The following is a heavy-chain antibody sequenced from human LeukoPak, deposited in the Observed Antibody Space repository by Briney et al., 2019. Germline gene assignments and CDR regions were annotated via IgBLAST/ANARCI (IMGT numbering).Heavy chain of an antibody. D-gene: IGHD2-15*01. CDR3: ARVRCSGGSCYHNWFDP. CDR1: GYTFTRYY. J-gene: IGHJ5*02. Sequence: ASVKVSCKASGYTFTRYYMHWVRQAPGQGLEWMGWINPNSGGTNYAQKFQGRVTMTRDTSISTAYMELSRLRSDDTAVYYCARVRCSGGSCYHNWFDPWGQGTLVTVSS. V-gene: IGHV1-2*02. CDR2: INPNSGGT.